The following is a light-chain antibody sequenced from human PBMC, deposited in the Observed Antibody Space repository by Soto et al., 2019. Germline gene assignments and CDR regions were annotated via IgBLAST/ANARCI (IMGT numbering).Light chain of an antibody. CDR1: QSVSTY. Sequence: EILMTQSPATVSVSPGERATLSCRTSQSVSTYLAWYQQKPGQAPRLLIYSASTRATGIPARFSGGWSGTEFTLAIIILQSEDFAVYICQQYNDWPPRWTFGQGTKVEIK. J-gene: IGKJ1*01. CDR3: QQYNDWPPRWT. V-gene: IGKV3-15*01. CDR2: SAS.